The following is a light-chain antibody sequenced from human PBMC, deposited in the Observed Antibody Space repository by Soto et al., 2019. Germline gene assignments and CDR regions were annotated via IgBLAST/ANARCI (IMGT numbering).Light chain of an antibody. J-gene: IGLJ2*01. V-gene: IGLV1-47*01. CDR1: SSNIRSNY. CDR3: ASWDDSLSGVV. Sequence: QSVLTQPPSASGPPGQRVTISCSGSSSNIRSNYVYWYQQLPGTAPKLLFYKNSQRPSGVPDRFSGSKSGTSASLAISGLRSEDEADYYCASWDDSLSGVVFGGGTKLTVL. CDR2: KNS.